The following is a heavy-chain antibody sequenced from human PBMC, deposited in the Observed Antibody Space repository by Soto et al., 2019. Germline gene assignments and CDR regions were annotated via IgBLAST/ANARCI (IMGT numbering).Heavy chain of an antibody. Sequence: GESLKISCQGSGYTFNSFWIGWVRQMPGEGLEWMGLMFPWTSDTRYSPSFQGHVSISVDRSTGTGYLQWSSLKASDTAMYYCVTTRDGTTFFPHWGQGTPVTVPQ. J-gene: IGHJ4*02. CDR2: MFPWTSDT. CDR3: VTTRDGTTFFPH. V-gene: IGHV5-51*01. D-gene: IGHD1-7*01. CDR1: GYTFNSFW.